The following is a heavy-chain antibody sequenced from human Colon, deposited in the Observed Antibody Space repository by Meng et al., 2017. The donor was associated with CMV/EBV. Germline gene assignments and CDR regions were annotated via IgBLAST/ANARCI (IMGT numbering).Heavy chain of an antibody. Sequence: GESLKISCTASGFAFSRYTMNWIRQAPGKGLEWVSYISSSGSTTYHADSVKGRFTISRDNAKNSLYLQMNSLRADDTAVYYCAKLGNYYDTSGYTIWGQGTPVTVSS. CDR2: ISSSGSTT. CDR3: AKLGNYYDTSGYTI. CDR1: GFAFSRYT. V-gene: IGHV3-11*01. D-gene: IGHD3-22*01. J-gene: IGHJ4*02.